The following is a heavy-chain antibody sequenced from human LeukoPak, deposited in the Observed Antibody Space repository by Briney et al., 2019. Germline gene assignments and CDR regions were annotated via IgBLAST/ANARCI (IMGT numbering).Heavy chain of an antibody. Sequence: PGGSLRLSCVASGFTFDDYAMHWVRQAPGKGLEWVAGINWNSVSAVYADSLKGRLTISRDNAKNSLFLQMNSLKTEDTAFYYCAKGARSSSSYTTDWGQGILVTVSS. CDR1: GFTFDDYA. V-gene: IGHV3-9*01. CDR2: INWNSVSA. J-gene: IGHJ4*02. CDR3: AKGARSSSSYTTD. D-gene: IGHD3-22*01.